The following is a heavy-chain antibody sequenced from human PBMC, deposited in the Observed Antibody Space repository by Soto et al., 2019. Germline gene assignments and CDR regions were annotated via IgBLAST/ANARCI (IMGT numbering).Heavy chain of an antibody. V-gene: IGHV4-34*01. CDR1: GWSFSGYY. CDR2: INHSGST. J-gene: IGHJ4*02. D-gene: IGHD5-12*01. Sequence: PSETLSLTCAFYGWSFSGYYWSWVRQPPGKGLEWIGEINHSGSTNYNPSLKSRVTISVDTSKNQFSLKLSSVTAADTAVYYCARGPFSGYSGYDYWGQGTLVTVSS. CDR3: ARGPFSGYSGYDY.